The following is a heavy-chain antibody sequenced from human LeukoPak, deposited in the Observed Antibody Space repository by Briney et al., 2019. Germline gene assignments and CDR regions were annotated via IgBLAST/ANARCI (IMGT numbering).Heavy chain of an antibody. CDR1: GGSFSGYY. CDR3: ASGRVYYDY. Sequence: PSETLSLTCAVYGGSFSGYYWSWIRQPPGKGLEWIGEINHSGSTNYNPSLKSRVTISVDTSKNQFSLKLSSVTAADTAVYYCASGRVYYDYWGQGTLVTASS. D-gene: IGHD3-22*01. CDR2: INHSGST. J-gene: IGHJ4*02. V-gene: IGHV4-34*01.